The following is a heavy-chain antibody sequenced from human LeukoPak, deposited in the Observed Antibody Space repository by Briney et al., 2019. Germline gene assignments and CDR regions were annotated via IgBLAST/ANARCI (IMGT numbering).Heavy chain of an antibody. CDR1: GFTFSTYA. CDR2: ISYDGSSK. J-gene: IGHJ3*02. Sequence: GGSLRLSCAASGFTFSTYAMHWVRQAPGKGLEWVAVISYDGSSKYYADSVKGRFTISRDNSKNTLYLQMNSLRAEDTAVYYCSRRVNVVVVVATPGDYAFDTWGQGTKVTVSS. V-gene: IGHV3-30*04. D-gene: IGHD2-15*01. CDR3: SRRVNVVVVVATPGDYAFDT.